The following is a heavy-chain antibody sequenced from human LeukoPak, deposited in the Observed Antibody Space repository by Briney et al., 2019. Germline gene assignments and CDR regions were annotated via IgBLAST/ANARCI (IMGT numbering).Heavy chain of an antibody. D-gene: IGHD4-4*01. CDR3: AKLHSASVSNDMHV. Sequence: SGGSLRLSCAASGFTFSSYAMSWVRQAPGKGLEWVSAISGSGGSTYYADSVKGRFTISRDNSKNTLYLQMNSLRAEDAAVYYCAKLHSASVSNDMHVWGQGTTVTVSS. J-gene: IGHJ6*02. CDR2: ISGSGGST. CDR1: GFTFSSYA. V-gene: IGHV3-23*01.